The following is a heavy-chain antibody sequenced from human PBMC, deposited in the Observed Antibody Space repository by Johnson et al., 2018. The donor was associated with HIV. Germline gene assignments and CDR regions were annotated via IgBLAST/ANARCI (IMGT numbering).Heavy chain of an antibody. CDR1: GFTVAAYG. D-gene: IGHD2-21*02. V-gene: IGHV3-20*04. CDR2: INWNGVST. CDR3: ARGGNDWIVGNDAFDI. J-gene: IGHJ3*02. Sequence: VQLVESGGGVVRPGGSLRLSCAASGFTVAAYGMSWVRQAPGKGLEWVSVINWNGVSTDSADSVKGRFTISRDTAKNSLYLQMNILRDDDTALYCCARGGNDWIVGNDAFDIWGQGTMVTVSS.